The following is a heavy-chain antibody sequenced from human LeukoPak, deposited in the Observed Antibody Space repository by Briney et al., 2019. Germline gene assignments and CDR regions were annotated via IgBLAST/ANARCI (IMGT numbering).Heavy chain of an antibody. D-gene: IGHD6-19*01. Sequence: GGSLRLSCAASGFTFSSYSMNWVRQAPGKGLVRVSRINSDGSSTSYADSVKGRFTISRDNAKNTLYLQMNSLRAEDTAVYYCARGGQWLVSHYFDYWGQGTLVTVSS. CDR2: INSDGSST. J-gene: IGHJ4*02. V-gene: IGHV3-74*01. CDR1: GFTFSSYS. CDR3: ARGGQWLVSHYFDY.